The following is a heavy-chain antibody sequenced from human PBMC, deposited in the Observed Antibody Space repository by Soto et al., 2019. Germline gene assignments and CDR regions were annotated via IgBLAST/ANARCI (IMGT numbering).Heavy chain of an antibody. J-gene: IGHJ4*02. CDR2: MFYGVST. CDR3: ARMTTVTTSDY. Sequence: PSETLSLTCTVSGSSINSSGYYWGWIRQPPGKGLEWIGSMFYGVSTYYNPSLKSRVTVSVDTSKNQFSLKLSSVTAADTAVYYCARMTTVTTSDYWGQGTLVTVSS. V-gene: IGHV4-39*01. D-gene: IGHD4-17*01. CDR1: GSSINSSGYY.